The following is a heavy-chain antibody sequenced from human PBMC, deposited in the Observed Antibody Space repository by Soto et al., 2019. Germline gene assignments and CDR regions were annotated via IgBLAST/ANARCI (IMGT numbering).Heavy chain of an antibody. CDR1: TFSSYE. J-gene: IGHJ2*01. D-gene: IGHD3-22*01. Sequence: TFSSYEMNWVRQAPGKGLEWVSYISSSGSTIYYADSVKGRFTISRDNAKNSLYLQMNSLRAEDTAVYYCARGGYYLYWYFDLWGRGTLVTVSS. CDR2: ISSSGSTI. V-gene: IGHV3-48*03. CDR3: ARGGYYLYWYFDL.